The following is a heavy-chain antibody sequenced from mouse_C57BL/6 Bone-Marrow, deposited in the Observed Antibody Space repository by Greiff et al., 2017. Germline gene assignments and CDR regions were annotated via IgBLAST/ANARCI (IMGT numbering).Heavy chain of an antibody. D-gene: IGHD3-1*01. J-gene: IGHJ1*03. CDR1: GSTFTSYW. CDR2: INPSNGCT. Sequence: QVQLQQPGTELVKPGASVKLSCKASGSTFTSYWMPWVKQRPGQGLEWVGNINPSNGCTNYNEKFKSKATLTVDKSSNTAYMQLSSLTYEESAVYYCARLLAGAYWYFDVWGTGTTVTVSS. CDR3: ARLLAGAYWYFDV. V-gene: IGHV1-53*01.